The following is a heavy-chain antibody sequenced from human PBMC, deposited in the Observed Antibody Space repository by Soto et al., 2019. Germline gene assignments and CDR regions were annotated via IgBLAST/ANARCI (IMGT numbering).Heavy chain of an antibody. Sequence: ASVRVSCKASGYTFTSYDINWVRQATGQGLEWMGWMNPNSGNTGYAQKFQGRVTMTRNTSISTAYMELSSLRSEDTAVYYCARGSLRSYCSGGSCYSNYYYYMDAWGKGTTVTVS. CDR1: GYTFTSYD. J-gene: IGHJ6*03. D-gene: IGHD2-15*01. V-gene: IGHV1-8*01. CDR2: MNPNSGNT. CDR3: ARGSLRSYCSGGSCYSNYYYYMDA.